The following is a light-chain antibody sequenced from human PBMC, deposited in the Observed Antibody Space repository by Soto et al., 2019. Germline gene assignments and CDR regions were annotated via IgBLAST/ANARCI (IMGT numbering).Light chain of an antibody. V-gene: IGKV1-5*03. CDR2: KAS. CDR3: QQYNSYLVT. Sequence: DIQMTQSPSTLSASVGDRVSVTCRASQSISSWLAWYQQKPGKAPKLLIYKASSLESGVPSRFSGSGSGTEFTLTISSLQPDDFATYYCQQYNSYLVTFGAGTKVEIK. J-gene: IGKJ4*01. CDR1: QSISSW.